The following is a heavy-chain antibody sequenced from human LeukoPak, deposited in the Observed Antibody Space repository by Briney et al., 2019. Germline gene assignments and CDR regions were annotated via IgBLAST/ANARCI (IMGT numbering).Heavy chain of an antibody. CDR2: IYPGHPDT. D-gene: IGHD3-10*01. Sequence: GASLEFSRKGSGSLFTSYWIGWVRALHGKGLEWMGIIYPGHPDTRYSPSFQGQVTISADKSISTAYLQWSSLKASDTAMYYCASGRYYYGSGSYYNPYFDYWGQGTLVTVSS. CDR1: GSLFTSYW. J-gene: IGHJ4*02. V-gene: IGHV5-51*01. CDR3: ASGRYYYGSGSYYNPYFDY.